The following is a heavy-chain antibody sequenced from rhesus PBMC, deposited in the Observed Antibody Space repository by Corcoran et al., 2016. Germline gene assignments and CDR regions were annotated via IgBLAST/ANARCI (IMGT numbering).Heavy chain of an antibody. CDR3: AKSLRNYYFDY. J-gene: IGHJ4*01. CDR2: IYGSGSRT. Sequence: QLQLQESGPGLVKPSETLSVTCAVSGGSISSSYWSWIRQAPGKGLGGIGYIYGSGSRTKYNPSLTSRVTLSVDTSKYQLSLKLSSVTAADTAVYYCAKSLRNYYFDYWGQGVLVTVSS. V-gene: IGHV4-169*01. D-gene: IGHD1-1*01. CDR1: GGSISSSY.